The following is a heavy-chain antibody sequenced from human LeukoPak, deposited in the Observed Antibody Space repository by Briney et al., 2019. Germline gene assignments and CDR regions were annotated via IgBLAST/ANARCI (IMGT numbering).Heavy chain of an antibody. J-gene: IGHJ6*02. CDR3: ARDVDYYDTLTGYYQHFGMDV. CDR1: GFTVKNNY. Sequence: GGSLRLSCAASGFTVKNNYMSWVRQAPGKGLEWVSIIYSGGSTYYADSVKGRFTISRDNSKNTLYLLMNSLRAEDTAVYYCARDVDYYDTLTGYYQHFGMDVWGQGTTVTVSS. D-gene: IGHD3-9*01. CDR2: IYSGGST. V-gene: IGHV3-53*01.